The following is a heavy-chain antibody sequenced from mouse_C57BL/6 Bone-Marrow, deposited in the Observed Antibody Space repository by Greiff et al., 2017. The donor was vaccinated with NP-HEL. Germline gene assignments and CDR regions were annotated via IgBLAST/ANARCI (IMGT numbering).Heavy chain of an antibody. CDR1: GYAFSSYW. J-gene: IGHJ1*03. D-gene: IGHD1-1*01. V-gene: IGHV1-80*01. CDR3: ARSPITTVVAHWYFDV. CDR2: LYPGDGDT. Sequence: VQLQQSGAELVKPGASVKISCKASGYAFSSYWMNWVKQRPGKGLEWIGQLYPGDGDTNYNGKFKGKATLTADKSSSTAYIQLSSLTSEDSAVYFCARSPITTVVAHWYFDVWGTGTTVTVSS.